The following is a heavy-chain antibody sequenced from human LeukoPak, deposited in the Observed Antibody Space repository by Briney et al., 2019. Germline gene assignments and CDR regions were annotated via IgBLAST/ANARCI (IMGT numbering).Heavy chain of an antibody. CDR2: INHSGST. Sequence: TSETLSLTCAVYGGSFSGYYWSWIRQPPGKGLEWIGEINHSGSTNYNPSLKSRVTISVDTSKNQFSLKLSSVTAADTAVYYCARGAYDCSGGSCSYYFDYWGQGTLVTVSS. CDR1: GGSFSGYY. V-gene: IGHV4-34*01. CDR3: ARGAYDCSGGSCSYYFDY. J-gene: IGHJ4*02. D-gene: IGHD2-15*01.